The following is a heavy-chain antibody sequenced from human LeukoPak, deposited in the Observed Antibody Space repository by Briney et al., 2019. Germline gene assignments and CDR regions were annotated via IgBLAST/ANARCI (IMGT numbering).Heavy chain of an antibody. D-gene: IGHD3-22*01. V-gene: IGHV1-46*01. CDR1: GYTFTSYY. CDR3: ARDLFISRRKPYYFDY. Sequence: GASVKVSCKASGYTFTSYYMHWVRQAPRQGLEWMGIINPSGGSTSYAQKFQGRVTMTRDTSTSTVYMELSSLRSEDTAVYYCARDLFISRRKPYYFDYWGQGTLVTVSS. J-gene: IGHJ4*02. CDR2: INPSGGST.